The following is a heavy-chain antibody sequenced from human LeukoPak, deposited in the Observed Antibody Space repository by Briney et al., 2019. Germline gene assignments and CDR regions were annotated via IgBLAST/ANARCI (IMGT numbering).Heavy chain of an antibody. CDR2: INHSGST. Sequence: PSETLSLTCAVYGGSFSGYYWSWIRQPPGKGLEWIGEINHSGSTNYNPSLKSRVTISVDTSKNQFSLKLSSVTAADTAVYYCARAGWQYYFDYWGQGTLVTVSS. V-gene: IGHV4-34*01. CDR1: GGSFSGYY. D-gene: IGHD6-19*01. J-gene: IGHJ4*02. CDR3: ARAGWQYYFDY.